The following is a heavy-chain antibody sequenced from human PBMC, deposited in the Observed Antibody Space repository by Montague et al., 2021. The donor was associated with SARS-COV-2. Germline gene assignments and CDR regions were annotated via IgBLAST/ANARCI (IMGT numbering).Heavy chain of an antibody. CDR2: ISRSGDST. V-gene: IGHV3-20*01. CDR1: GFTFDDYG. J-gene: IGHJ4*02. Sequence: SLRLSCAVSGFTFDDYGMSWVRQAPGKGLEWVSGISRSGDSTAYGDSVKGRFTISRDNAKSSLYLQMNSLRVEDTAFYHCSRGEGMIRGVVDFWGQGILVSVSS. D-gene: IGHD3-10*01. CDR3: SRGEGMIRGVVDF.